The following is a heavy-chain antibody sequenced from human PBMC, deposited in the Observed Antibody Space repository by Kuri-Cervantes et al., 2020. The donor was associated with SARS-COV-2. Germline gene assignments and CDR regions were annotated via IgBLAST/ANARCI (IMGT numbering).Heavy chain of an antibody. V-gene: IGHV1-69*13. D-gene: IGHD6-13*01. CDR1: GGTLTSYD. J-gene: IGHJ6*03. CDR3: ARASRLAAPYNYFYYYLDG. CDR2: ITPVFGPV. Sequence: SVKVSCKASGGTLTSYDINWVRQAPGQGLEWVGGITPVFGPVHYAQSFQGRVTITADESTRTVYMELSSLRSDDTAVYYCARASRLAAPYNYFYYYLDGWGKGTTVTVSS.